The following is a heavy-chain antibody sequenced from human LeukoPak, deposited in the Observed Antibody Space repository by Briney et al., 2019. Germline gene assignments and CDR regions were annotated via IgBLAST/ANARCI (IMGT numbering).Heavy chain of an antibody. Sequence: SVKVSCKASGGTFSSYAISWVRQAPGQGLEWMGRIIPILGIANYAQKFQGRVTITADKSTSTAYMELRSLRSDDTAVYYCARDLGPYSSGPNWFDPWGQGTLVTVSS. V-gene: IGHV1-69*04. CDR3: ARDLGPYSSGPNWFDP. CDR2: IIPILGIA. D-gene: IGHD6-19*01. CDR1: GGTFSSYA. J-gene: IGHJ5*02.